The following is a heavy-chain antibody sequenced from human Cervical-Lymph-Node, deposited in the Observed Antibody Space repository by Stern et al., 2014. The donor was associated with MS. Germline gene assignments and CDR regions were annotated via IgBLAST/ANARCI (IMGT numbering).Heavy chain of an antibody. V-gene: IGHV4-59*01. CDR2: IYYSGST. CDR3: ARYGPTYYDFWSGPQHAFDI. CDR1: GGSISSYY. J-gene: IGHJ3*02. Sequence: QVQLQESGPGLVKPSETLSLTCTVSGGSISSYYWSWIRQPPGKGLEWIGYIYYSGSTNYNPSLKSRVTISVDTSKNQFSLKLSSVTAADTAVYYCARYGPTYYDFWSGPQHAFDIWGQGTMVTVSS. D-gene: IGHD3-3*01.